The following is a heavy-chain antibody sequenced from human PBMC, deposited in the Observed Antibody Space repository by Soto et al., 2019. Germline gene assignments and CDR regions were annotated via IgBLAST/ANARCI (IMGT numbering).Heavy chain of an antibody. CDR1: GYTFTSYG. D-gene: IGHD2-2*01. CDR3: ARDADCSSTSCYVVFGSNNWFDP. CDR2: ISAYNGNT. V-gene: IGHV1-18*01. Sequence: ASVKVSCKASGYTFTSYGISWVRHAPGQGLEWMGWISAYNGNTNYAQKLQGRVTMTTDTSTSTAYMELRSLRSDDTAVYYCARDADCSSTSCYVVFGSNNWFDPWGQGTLVTVSS. J-gene: IGHJ5*02.